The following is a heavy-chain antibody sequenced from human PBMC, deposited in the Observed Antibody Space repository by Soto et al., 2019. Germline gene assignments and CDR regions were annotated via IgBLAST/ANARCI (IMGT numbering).Heavy chain of an antibody. V-gene: IGHV4-59*01. J-gene: IGHJ4*02. CDR3: ARTIFGVQNYYFDY. CDR2: IYYSGST. D-gene: IGHD3-3*01. Sequence: SETLSLTCTVSGVHISSYYCSWIRQPPGKGLEWIGYIYYSGSTNYNPSLKSRVTISVDTSKNQFSLKLSSVTAADTAVYYCARTIFGVQNYYFDYWGQGTLVTVSS. CDR1: GVHISSYY.